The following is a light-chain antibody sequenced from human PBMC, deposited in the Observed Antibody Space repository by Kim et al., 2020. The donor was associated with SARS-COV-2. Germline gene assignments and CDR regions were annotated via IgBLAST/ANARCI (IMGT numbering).Light chain of an antibody. V-gene: IGLV7-43*01. CDR3: LLYCGGVWV. J-gene: IGLJ3*02. CDR1: TGAFTTSYF. CDR2: TAS. Sequence: PEGTATLTCASSTGAFTTSYFPNWFQLKPGHAPRSMMHTASGRTSCTPAPFSGSLLGGKAALTLSGVQREEEAEYCCLLYCGGVWVFGGGTQLTVL.